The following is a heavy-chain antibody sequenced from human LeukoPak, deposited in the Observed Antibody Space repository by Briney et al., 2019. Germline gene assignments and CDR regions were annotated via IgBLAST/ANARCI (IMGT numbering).Heavy chain of an antibody. CDR2: INPNSGGT. J-gene: IGHJ4*02. D-gene: IGHD2-15*01. V-gene: IGHV1-2*02. CDR3: ARRYDYGDH. Sequence: ASVKVSCKASGYTLTGYYMNWVRQAPGQGLEWMGWINPNSGGTSYAQKFQGRVTMTRDTSISTAYMELSRLTSDDTAVHYCARRYDYGDHWGQGTLVTVSS. CDR1: GYTLTGYY.